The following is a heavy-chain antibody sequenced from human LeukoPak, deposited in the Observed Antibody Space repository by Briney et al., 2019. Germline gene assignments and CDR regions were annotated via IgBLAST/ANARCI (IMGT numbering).Heavy chain of an antibody. D-gene: IGHD6-19*01. CDR3: ARESWTVAGSFDY. CDR2: ISSSSSYI. J-gene: IGHJ4*02. CDR1: GSTFSSYS. Sequence: PGGSLRPSCAASGSTFSSYSMNWVRQAPGKGLEWVSSISSSSSYIYYADSVKGRFTISRDNAKNSLYLQMNSLRAEDTAVYYCARESWTVAGSFDYWGQGTLVTVSS. V-gene: IGHV3-21*01.